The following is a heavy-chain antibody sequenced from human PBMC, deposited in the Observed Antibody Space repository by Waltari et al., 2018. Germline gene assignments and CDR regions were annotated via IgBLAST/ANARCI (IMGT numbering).Heavy chain of an antibody. CDR3: ARGGYCSGGSCRPTNWFDP. CDR2: IIPILGTA. V-gene: IGHV1-69*05. CDR1: GGTFSSYA. Sequence: QVQLVQSGAEVKKPGSSVKVSCKASGGTFSSYAISWVRQAPGQGLEWMGGIIPILGTANYAQRCQGRVTITTDESTSTAYMELGSLRSEDTAVYYCARGGYCSGGSCRPTNWFDPWGQGTLVTVSS. J-gene: IGHJ5*02. D-gene: IGHD2-15*01.